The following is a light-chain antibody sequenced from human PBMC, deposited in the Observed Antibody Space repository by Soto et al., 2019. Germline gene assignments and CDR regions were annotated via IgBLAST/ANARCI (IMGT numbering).Light chain of an antibody. J-gene: IGKJ2*01. CDR2: DAS. V-gene: IGKV1-5*01. Sequence: DIQMTQSPSTLSASVGDRVTITCRASQGISSWLAWYQQKPGKAPKLLIYDASSLESGVPSRFSGSGSGTEFTLTISSMQPDDFATYYCQQYNSYPYPFGQGTKLEIK. CDR3: QQYNSYPYP. CDR1: QGISSW.